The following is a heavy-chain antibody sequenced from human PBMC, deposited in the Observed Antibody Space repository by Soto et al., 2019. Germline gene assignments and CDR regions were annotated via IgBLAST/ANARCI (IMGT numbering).Heavy chain of an antibody. CDR1: GFTFSSYG. CDR2: ISYDGSNK. CDR3: ARVGPYCGGDCVDY. V-gene: IGHV3-30*03. D-gene: IGHD2-21*02. Sequence: GGSLRLSCAASGFTFSSYGMHWVRQAPGKGLEWVAVISYDGSNKYYADSVKGRFTISRDNSKNTLYLQMNSLRAEDTAVYYCARVGPYCGGDCVDYWGQGTLVTVSS. J-gene: IGHJ4*02.